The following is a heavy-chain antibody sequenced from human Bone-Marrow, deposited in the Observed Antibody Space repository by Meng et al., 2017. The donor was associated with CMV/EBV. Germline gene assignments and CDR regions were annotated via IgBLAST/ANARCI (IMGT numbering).Heavy chain of an antibody. D-gene: IGHD3-3*01. CDR2: IRYDGSNK. J-gene: IGHJ6*02. V-gene: IGHV3-30*02. CDR1: GFTFSSYG. CDR3: AKDQYDFWCGYPFYYYGMDV. Sequence: GGSLRLSCAASGFTFSSYGMHWVRQAPGKGLEWVAFIRYDGSNKYYADSVKGRFTISRDNSKNTLYLQMNSLRAEDTAVYYCAKDQYDFWCGYPFYYYGMDVWGQGTTVTGSS.